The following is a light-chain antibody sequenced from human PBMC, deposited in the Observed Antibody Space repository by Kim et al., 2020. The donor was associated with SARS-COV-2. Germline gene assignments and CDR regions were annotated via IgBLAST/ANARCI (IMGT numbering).Light chain of an antibody. V-gene: IGKV3-20*01. J-gene: IGKJ1*01. CDR1: QSVSSSY. Sequence: EIVLTQSPGTLSLSPGERGTLSCRASQSVSSSYLAWYQQKPGQAPRLLIYAASSRATGIPDRFSGTGSGTNFTLTISRLEPEDSAVYYCHQYGSSPRTFGQGTKVDIK. CDR3: HQYGSSPRT. CDR2: AAS.